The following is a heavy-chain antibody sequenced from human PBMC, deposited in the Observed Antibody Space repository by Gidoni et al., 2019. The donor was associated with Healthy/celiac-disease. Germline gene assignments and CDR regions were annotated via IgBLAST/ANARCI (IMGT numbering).Heavy chain of an antibody. D-gene: IGHD4-17*01. CDR2: IWYDGSYK. CDR3: ARATETTHQLGY. V-gene: IGHV3-33*01. CDR1: GFAFSSYG. J-gene: IGHJ4*02. Sequence: QVQLVESGGGVVQPGRSLRLSCAASGFAFSSYGMHWVRQAPGKRLEWVALIWYDGSYKYYADSVKGRFTISRDNSKNTLYLQMNSLRAEDTAVYYCARATETTHQLGYWGQGTLVTVSS.